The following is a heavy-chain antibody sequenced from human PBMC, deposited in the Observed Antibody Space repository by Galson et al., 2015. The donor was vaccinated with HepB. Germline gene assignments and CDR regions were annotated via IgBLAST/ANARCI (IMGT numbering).Heavy chain of an antibody. D-gene: IGHD6-13*01. CDR3: ARGGYSSSWNDAFDI. CDR2: IYSGGST. CDR1: GFTVSSNH. V-gene: IGHV3-53*01. Sequence: SLRLSCAASGFTVSSNHMSWVRQAPGKGLEWVSVIYSGGSTSYADSVKDRFTISRENSRNTLYLQMNSLRVDDTAVYYCARGGYSSSWNDAFDIWGQGTMVTVSS. J-gene: IGHJ3*02.